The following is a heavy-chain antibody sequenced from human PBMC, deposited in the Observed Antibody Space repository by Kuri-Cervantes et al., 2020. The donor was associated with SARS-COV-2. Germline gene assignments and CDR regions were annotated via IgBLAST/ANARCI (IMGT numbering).Heavy chain of an antibody. CDR1: GGSISSSSYY. CDR3: AREEEDCSGGSCYTR. D-gene: IGHD2-15*01. J-gene: IGHJ4*02. Sequence: SETLSLTCTVSGGSISSSSYYWGWIRQPPGKGLEWIGSIYYSGSTYYNPSLKSRVTISVDTSKNQFSLKLSSVTAADTAVHYCAREEEDCSGGSCYTRWGQGTLVTVSS. V-gene: IGHV4-39*07. CDR2: IYYSGST.